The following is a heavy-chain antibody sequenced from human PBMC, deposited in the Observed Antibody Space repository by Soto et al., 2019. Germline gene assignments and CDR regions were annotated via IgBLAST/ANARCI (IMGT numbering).Heavy chain of an antibody. D-gene: IGHD3-3*01. V-gene: IGHV3-23*01. Sequence: GGSLRLSCAASGFTFSSYAMSWVRQAPGKGLEWVSAISGSGGSTYYADSVKGRFTISRDNSKNTLYLQMNSLRAEDTAVYYCAKDPATLWGVVISFGITPEDAFDIWGQGTMVTVSS. J-gene: IGHJ3*02. CDR1: GFTFSSYA. CDR3: AKDPATLWGVVISFGITPEDAFDI. CDR2: ISGSGGST.